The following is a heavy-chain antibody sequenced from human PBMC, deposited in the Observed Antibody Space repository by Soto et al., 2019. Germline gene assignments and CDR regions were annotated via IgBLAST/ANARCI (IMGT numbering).Heavy chain of an antibody. J-gene: IGHJ4*02. Sequence: SLRLSCAASGFTFSSYAMSWVRQAPGKGLEWVSAISGSGGSTYYADSVKGRFTISRDNSKNTLYLQMNSLRAEDTAVYYCAKDRLDHYDCGGDCSPFDYWGQGTLVTVSS. CDR1: GFTFSSYA. CDR2: ISGSGGST. CDR3: AKDRLDHYDCGGDCSPFDY. D-gene: IGHD2-21*01. V-gene: IGHV3-23*01.